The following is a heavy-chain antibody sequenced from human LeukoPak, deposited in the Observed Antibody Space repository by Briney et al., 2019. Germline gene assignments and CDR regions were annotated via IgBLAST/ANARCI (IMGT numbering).Heavy chain of an antibody. Sequence: SETLSLTCTVSGGSISPYYWTWSRQPPAPGLEWIGYVHYSGSTKYNPTLKSPVTISLDTSKNQFSLRLSSVSAADTAVYYCARHYKSTRTTVFDYWGQGTLVTVSS. CDR1: GGSISPYY. V-gene: IGHV4-59*08. D-gene: IGHD4-11*01. CDR2: VHYSGST. CDR3: ARHYKSTRTTVFDY. J-gene: IGHJ4*02.